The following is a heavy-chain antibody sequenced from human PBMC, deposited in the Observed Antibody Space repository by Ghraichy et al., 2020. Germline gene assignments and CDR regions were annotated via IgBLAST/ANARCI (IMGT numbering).Heavy chain of an antibody. CDR2: IHNSGRT. CDR3: ARRYGSGNRPYYFDS. D-gene: IGHD3-10*01. CDR1: GGSMTSGSYY. J-gene: IGHJ4*02. Sequence: ESLNISCTVSGGSMTSGSYYWSWIRQPPGKGLEWIGYIHNSGRTNYNPSLKSRLTISIDTSKNQFSLKLTSVTAADTAVYYCARRYGSGNRPYYFDSWGQGTLVTVSS. V-gene: IGHV4-61*01.